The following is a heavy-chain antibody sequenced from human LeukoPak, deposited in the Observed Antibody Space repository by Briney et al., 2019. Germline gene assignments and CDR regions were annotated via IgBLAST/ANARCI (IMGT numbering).Heavy chain of an antibody. J-gene: IGHJ4*02. CDR1: GFTFSSYG. V-gene: IGHV3-33*01. Sequence: GGSLRLSCAASGFTFSSYGMHWVRQAPGKGLEWVAVIWYDGSNKYHADSVKGRFTISRDNSKNTLYLQMNSLRAEDTAVYYCARDLTTVTTGADYWGQGTLVTVSS. D-gene: IGHD4-17*01. CDR3: ARDLTTVTTGADY. CDR2: IWYDGSNK.